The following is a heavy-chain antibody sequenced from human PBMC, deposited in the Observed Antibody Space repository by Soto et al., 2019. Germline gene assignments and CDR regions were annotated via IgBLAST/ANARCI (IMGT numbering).Heavy chain of an antibody. V-gene: IGHV3-9*01. CDR1: GFRFDDYA. J-gene: IGHJ5*02. CDR2: ISWSSGSI. D-gene: IGHD5-12*01. CDR3: ARGPYRNTYNWFDS. Sequence: SLRLSCAASGFRFDDYAMHWVRQAPGKGLEWVSGISWSSGSIGYADSVKGRFTISRDNAKNSLYLQMNSLGVEDTAVYYCARGPYRNTYNWFDSWGQGTLVTVSS.